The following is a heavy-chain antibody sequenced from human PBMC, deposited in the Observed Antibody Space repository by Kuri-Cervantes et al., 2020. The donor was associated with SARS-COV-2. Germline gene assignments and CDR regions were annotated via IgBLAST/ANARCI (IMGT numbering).Heavy chain of an antibody. V-gene: IGHV3-72*01. Sequence: GGSRRPSCVASGFTFSDHTMDWVRQAPGKGLEWVGRIKNKDQGYTTYYAASVKGRFTISRDDSKDSLYLQLNSLKSEDTALYYCSRAGPGVSWDFWGQGTLVTVSS. J-gene: IGHJ4*02. CDR1: GFTFSDHT. CDR3: SRAGPGVSWDF. D-gene: IGHD2-8*01. CDR2: IKNKDQGYTT.